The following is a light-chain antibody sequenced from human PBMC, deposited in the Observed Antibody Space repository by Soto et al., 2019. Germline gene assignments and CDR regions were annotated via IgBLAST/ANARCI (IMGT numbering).Light chain of an antibody. V-gene: IGLV2-14*01. Sequence: QSAPTQPASVSGSPGQSITISCTGTSSDVGGYNYVSWYQQHPGKAPKLMIYEVSNRPSGVSNRFSGSKSGNTASLTISGLQAEGEADYYCSSYTSSSTLVFGGGTKVTVL. CDR1: SSDVGGYNY. CDR3: SSYTSSSTLV. CDR2: EVS. J-gene: IGLJ3*02.